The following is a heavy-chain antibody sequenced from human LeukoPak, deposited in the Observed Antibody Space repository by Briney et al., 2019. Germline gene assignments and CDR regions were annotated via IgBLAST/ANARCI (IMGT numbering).Heavy chain of an antibody. D-gene: IGHD6-19*01. J-gene: IGHJ2*01. CDR1: GGSIRSYY. CDR3: ARHWGHNSAWPGHWYFDI. Sequence: SETLSLTCTVSGGSIRSYYWNCIRQPPGKGLEGMGHVYYSGSTNYNPSLKGRVTISVDTSKNQFSLKLTSVTAADTAVYYCARHWGHNSAWPGHWYFDIWGRGTQVTVSS. V-gene: IGHV4-59*08. CDR2: VYYSGST.